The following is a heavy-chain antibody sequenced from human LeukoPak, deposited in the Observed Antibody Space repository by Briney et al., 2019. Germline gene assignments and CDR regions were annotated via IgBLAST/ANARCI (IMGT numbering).Heavy chain of an antibody. CDR2: IWSDGSKN. CDR1: GFTFRNYG. CDR3: ARYNSGTIDY. V-gene: IGHV3-33*01. J-gene: IGHJ4*02. D-gene: IGHD1-1*01. Sequence: GGSLRLSCTASGFTFRNYGMHWVRQAPGKGLEWVAIIWSDGSKNNYADSVKGRFTISRDNSKNTVFLQLDSLRAEDTAVYYCARYNSGTIDYWGQGTPVTVSS.